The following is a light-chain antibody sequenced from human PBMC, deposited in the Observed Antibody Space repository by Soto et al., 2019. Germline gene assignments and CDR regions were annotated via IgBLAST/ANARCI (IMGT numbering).Light chain of an antibody. CDR3: QHYNNWRRT. J-gene: IGKJ1*01. Sequence: EIVMTQSPATLSLSPGERATLSCRASQSVSSNLAWYLQKPGQAPRRLIYGASTRATGIPARFSGSGSGTEFTLTISSLQSEDFAVYYCQHYNNWRRTFGQGTKVEIK. CDR2: GAS. V-gene: IGKV3-15*01. CDR1: QSVSSN.